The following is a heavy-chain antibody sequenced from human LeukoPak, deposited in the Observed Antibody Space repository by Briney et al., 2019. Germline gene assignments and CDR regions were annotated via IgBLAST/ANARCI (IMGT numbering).Heavy chain of an antibody. J-gene: IGHJ4*02. CDR2: IYDSGNT. D-gene: IGHD2-21*02. Sequence: PSETLSLTCTVSGGSISSYYWSWIRQPPGKGLEWIGYIYDSGNTNYNPSLKSRVTISVDTSKNQFSLQLSSVTAADTAVYYCARGSRVVTAFGVDYWGQGTLVTVSS. CDR3: ARGSRVVTAFGVDY. V-gene: IGHV4-59*01. CDR1: GGSISSYY.